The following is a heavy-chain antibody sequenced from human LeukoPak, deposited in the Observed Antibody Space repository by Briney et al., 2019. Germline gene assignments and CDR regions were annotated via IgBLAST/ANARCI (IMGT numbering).Heavy chain of an antibody. V-gene: IGHV3-49*04. D-gene: IGHD3-22*01. J-gene: IGHJ4*02. CDR3: TRDQDYYDSSGYPFDY. Sequence: GGSLRLSCTASGFTFGDYAMSWVRQAPGKGLEWVGFIRSKAYGGTTEYAASVKGRFTISRDDSKSIAYLQVNSLKTEDTAVYYCTRDQDYYDSSGYPFDYWGQGTLVTVSS. CDR1: GFTFGDYA. CDR2: IRSKAYGGTT.